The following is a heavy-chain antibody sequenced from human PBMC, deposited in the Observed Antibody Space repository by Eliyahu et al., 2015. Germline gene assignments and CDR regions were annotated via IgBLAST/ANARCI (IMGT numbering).Heavy chain of an antibody. D-gene: IGHD6-6*01. CDR3: ARDRGGDSSSSGFDY. J-gene: IGHJ4*02. Sequence: VKVSCKASGYTFTGYYMHWVRQAPGQGLEWMGWINPNSGGTNYAQKFQGWVTMTRDTSISTAYMELSRLRSDDTAVYYCARDRGGDSSSSGFDYWGQGTLVTVSS. CDR2: INPNSGGT. V-gene: IGHV1-2*04. CDR1: GYTFTGYY.